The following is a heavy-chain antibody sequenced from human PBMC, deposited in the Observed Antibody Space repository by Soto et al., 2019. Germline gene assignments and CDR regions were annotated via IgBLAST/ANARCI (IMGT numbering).Heavy chain of an antibody. D-gene: IGHD2-15*01. V-gene: IGHV3-11*01. Sequence: AGGSLRLSCAASGFTFSDYYMSWIRQAPGKGLEWVSYISSSGSTIYYADSVKGRFTISRDNAKNSLYLQMNSLRAEDTAVYYCARDGSYCSGGSCYSYYHYAMDVWGRGTTVTVSS. CDR2: ISSSGSTI. CDR3: ARDGSYCSGGSCYSYYHYAMDV. J-gene: IGHJ6*02. CDR1: GFTFSDYY.